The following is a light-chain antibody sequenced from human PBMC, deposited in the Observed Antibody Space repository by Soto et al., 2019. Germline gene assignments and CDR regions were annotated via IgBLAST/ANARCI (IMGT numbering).Light chain of an antibody. J-gene: IGKJ1*01. CDR3: QKYNSAPRT. CDR2: AAS. Sequence: DIQMTQSPSSLAASVGDRVTITCRASQGIIDYLAWYQQKPGKAPKLLIYAASTLQSGVPSRFSGRGAGTDFTLTITSLQPEDVATYYCQKYNSAPRTFGQGTKVDIK. V-gene: IGKV1-27*01. CDR1: QGIIDY.